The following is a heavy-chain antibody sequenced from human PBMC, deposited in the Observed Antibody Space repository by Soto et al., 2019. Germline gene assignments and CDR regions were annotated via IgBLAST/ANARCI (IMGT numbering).Heavy chain of an antibody. J-gene: IGHJ4*02. CDR1: GFAFSNYS. D-gene: IGHD6-19*01. CDR2: IGGGSSFI. CDR3: ARDRKGWFAFDY. Sequence: EVQLVESGGGLVKPGGSLRLSCIASGFAFSNYSMNWVRQAPGKGLEWVSSIGGGSSFIYYRDSLKGRFTISRDNAKNSLYLQMNSLRAEDTAVYYCARDRKGWFAFDYWGQGTLVTVSS. V-gene: IGHV3-21*01.